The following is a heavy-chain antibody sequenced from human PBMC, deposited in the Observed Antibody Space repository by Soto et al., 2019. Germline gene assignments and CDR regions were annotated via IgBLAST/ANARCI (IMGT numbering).Heavy chain of an antibody. J-gene: IGHJ6*02. V-gene: IGHV3-43*01. CDR2: ISWDGGST. Sequence: GGSLRLSCAASGFTFDDYTMHWVRQAPGKGLEWVSLISWDGGSTYYADSVKGRFTISRDNSKNSLYLQMNSLRTEDTALYYCAKDSGSSGYYPLSPNYYYYYGMAVWGQGTTVTVSS. CDR1: GFTFDDYT. D-gene: IGHD3-22*01. CDR3: AKDSGSSGYYPLSPNYYYYYGMAV.